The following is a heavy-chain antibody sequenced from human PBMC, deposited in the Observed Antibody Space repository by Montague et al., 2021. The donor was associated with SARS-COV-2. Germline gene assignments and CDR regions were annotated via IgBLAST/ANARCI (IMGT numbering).Heavy chain of an antibody. J-gene: IGHJ6*02. CDR1: GDSVSSNSAT. CDR2: TYYMSKWCN. D-gene: IGHD1-1*01. Sequence: CAISGDSVSSNSATWNWVRQSPSRGLEWLGRTYYMSKWCNDYAVSLKGRVTINPDTSKNQFSLQLNSVTPEDTAIYYCTSGSEENYNVMDVWGQGTTVTVSS. CDR3: TSGSEENYNVMDV. V-gene: IGHV6-1*01.